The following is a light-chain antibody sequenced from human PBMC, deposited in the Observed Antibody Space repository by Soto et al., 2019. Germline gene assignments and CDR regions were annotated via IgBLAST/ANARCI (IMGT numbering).Light chain of an antibody. V-gene: IGLV2-14*01. CDR3: SSYTSSTTVV. Sequence: QSALTQPASLSESLGQSITISCTGTSSDVGGYNFVSWYQQHPGKAPKLMIYEVDNRPSGVSNRFSGFKSGNTASLTISGLQAEDEADYYCSSYTSSTTVVFGGGTKLTVL. CDR1: SSDVGGYNF. J-gene: IGLJ2*01. CDR2: EVD.